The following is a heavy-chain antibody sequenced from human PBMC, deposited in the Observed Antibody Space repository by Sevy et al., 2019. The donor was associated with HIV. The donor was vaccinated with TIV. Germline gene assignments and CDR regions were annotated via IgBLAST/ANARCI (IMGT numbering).Heavy chain of an antibody. Sequence: GGSLRLSCTASGFTFGDYAMSWVRQAPGKGLEWVGFIRSKAYGGTTEYAASVKGRFTISRDDSKSNAYLQMNSLKTEDTAVYYCTRVGTFGGVIVGNYWGQGTLVTVSS. CDR3: TRVGTFGGVIVGNY. J-gene: IGHJ4*02. V-gene: IGHV3-49*04. CDR1: GFTFGDYA. CDR2: IRSKAYGGTT. D-gene: IGHD3-16*02.